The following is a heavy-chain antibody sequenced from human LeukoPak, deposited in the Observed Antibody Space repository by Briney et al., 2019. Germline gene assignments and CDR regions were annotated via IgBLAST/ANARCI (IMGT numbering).Heavy chain of an antibody. D-gene: IGHD6-19*01. V-gene: IGHV3-30-3*01. J-gene: IGHJ4*02. Sequence: GRSLRLSCAASGFTFSSYAMHWVRQAPGKGLEWVAVISYDGSNKYYADSVKGRFTISRDDSKNALYLQMSRLRADDTAVYYCAKVLPPRGGRSGWYETNDYWGQGTLVTVSS. CDR3: AKVLPPRGGRSGWYETNDY. CDR1: GFTFSSYA. CDR2: ISYDGSNK.